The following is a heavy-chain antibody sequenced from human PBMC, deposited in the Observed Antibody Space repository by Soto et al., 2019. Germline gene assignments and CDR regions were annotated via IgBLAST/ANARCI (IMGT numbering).Heavy chain of an antibody. CDR3: AATYYYASSLPPDFDY. CDR1: GYTSTSYG. CDR2: ISIYNGDT. Sequence: GPVKVSCQASGYTSTSYGISWVRQAPGQGLEWMGWISIYNGDTNYAQMLQGRVALTTDTSTSTAYMEVRSLRSDDTAVYYSAATYYYASSLPPDFDYWGQGTPVTVSS. J-gene: IGHJ4*02. V-gene: IGHV1-18*01. D-gene: IGHD3-22*01.